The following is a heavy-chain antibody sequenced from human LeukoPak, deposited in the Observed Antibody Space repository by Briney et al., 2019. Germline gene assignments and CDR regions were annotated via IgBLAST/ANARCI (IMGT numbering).Heavy chain of an antibody. CDR3: ARDPKYYYGSGSYYNPYYYYMDV. J-gene: IGHJ6*03. CDR2: INPNSGGT. CDR1: GYTFTGYY. Sequence: ASVKVSCKASGYTFTGYYMHWVRQAPGQGLEWMGWINPNSGGTNYAQKFQGRVTMTRDTSISTAYMALSRLRSDDTAVYYCARDPKYYYGSGSYYNPYYYYMDVWGKGTTVTISS. V-gene: IGHV1-2*02. D-gene: IGHD3-10*01.